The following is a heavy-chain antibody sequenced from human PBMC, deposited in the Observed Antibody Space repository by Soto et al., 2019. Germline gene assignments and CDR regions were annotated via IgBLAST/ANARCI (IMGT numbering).Heavy chain of an antibody. CDR2: IYYTGST. CDR1: GGSMSSNY. V-gene: IGHV4-59*01. Sequence: KSSETLSLTCTVPGGSMSSNYWAWIRQSPGKGLEWIGYIYYTGSTKYNPSLKSRVTISLDTSKNQFSLRLTSVTSADTAVYYCARGGSYGDFFDYWGQGAQVTVSS. D-gene: IGHD4-17*01. J-gene: IGHJ4*02. CDR3: ARGGSYGDFFDY.